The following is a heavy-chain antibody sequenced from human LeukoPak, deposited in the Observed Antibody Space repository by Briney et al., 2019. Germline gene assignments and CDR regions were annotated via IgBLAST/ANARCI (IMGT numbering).Heavy chain of an antibody. Sequence: SETLSLTCTVSGGSIRSTTYYWGWIRQPPGKGLEWIGDISDRGRTYNNPSLKSRVTISVDRSKNQFSLTLSSVTAADTAVYYCARDTIAAAGPGAFDTWGKGKMVTVSS. D-gene: IGHD6-13*01. CDR2: ISDRGRT. V-gene: IGHV4-39*07. CDR1: GGSIRSTTYY. CDR3: ARDTIAAAGPGAFDT. J-gene: IGHJ3*02.